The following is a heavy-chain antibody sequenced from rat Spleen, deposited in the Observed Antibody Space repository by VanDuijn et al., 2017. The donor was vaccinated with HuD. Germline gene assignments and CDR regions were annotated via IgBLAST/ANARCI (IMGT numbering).Heavy chain of an antibody. V-gene: IGHV5-17*01. J-gene: IGHJ3*01. CDR3: ARHGLYSNYGWFAY. D-gene: IGHD1-10*01. CDR1: GFTFSDYA. CDR2: IIYDGSST. Sequence: EVQLVESGGGLVQPGRSLKLSCAASGFTFSDYAMAWVRQAPKKGLEWVATIIYDGSSTYYRDSVKGRFTISRDNAKSTLYLQMDSLRSEDTASYYCARHGLYSNYGWFAYWGQGTLVTVSS.